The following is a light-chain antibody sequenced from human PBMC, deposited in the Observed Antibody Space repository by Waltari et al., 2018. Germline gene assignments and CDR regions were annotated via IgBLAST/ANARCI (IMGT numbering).Light chain of an antibody. CDR3: QQYSNWYS. CDR2: GAS. V-gene: IGKV3-15*01. Sequence: EIVLTQSQATLSLSPGERDTLSCRASQSVSSSLAWYQQKPGQTPRLLIYGASSRATGIPDRFSGSGSGTDFTLTISSLEPEDFAVYYCQQYSNWYSFGQGTKVEIK. J-gene: IGKJ2*03. CDR1: QSVSSS.